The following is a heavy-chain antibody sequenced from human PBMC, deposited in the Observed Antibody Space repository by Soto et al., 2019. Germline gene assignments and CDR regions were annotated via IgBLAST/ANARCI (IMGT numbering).Heavy chain of an antibody. V-gene: IGHV4-39*01. Sequence: SETLSLTCTVSGGSISSSSDYWGWIRQPPGKVLEWIGSMYYSGSTYYNPSLKSRVTISVDTSKNQFSLKLNSVTAADPAVYYCARRSPGGGSGNYGRWFAPWGQGTLVTVSS. CDR3: ARRSPGGGSGNYGRWFAP. D-gene: IGHD3-10*01. J-gene: IGHJ5*02. CDR1: GGSISSSSDY. CDR2: MYYSGST.